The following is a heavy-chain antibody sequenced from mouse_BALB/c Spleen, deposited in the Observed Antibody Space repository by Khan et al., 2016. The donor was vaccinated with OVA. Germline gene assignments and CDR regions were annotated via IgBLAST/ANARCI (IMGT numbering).Heavy chain of an antibody. Sequence: EVKLEESGPGLVKPSQSLSLTCTVTGYSITSEYTWNWIRQFPGNKLEWMGFISYSGNTRYNPSLKSRISITRDPSKNQLFLQLNSVTSEDTATYYCTRKDYYDYDPFPYWGQGTLVTVSA. CDR3: TRKDYYDYDPFPY. J-gene: IGHJ3*01. D-gene: IGHD2-4*01. V-gene: IGHV3-2*02. CDR2: ISYSGNT. CDR1: GYSITSEYT.